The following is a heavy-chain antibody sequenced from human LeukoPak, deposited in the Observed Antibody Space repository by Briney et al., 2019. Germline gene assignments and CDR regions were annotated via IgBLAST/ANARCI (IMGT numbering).Heavy chain of an antibody. V-gene: IGHV3-43D*03. CDR2: ISWDGGST. D-gene: IGHD3-22*01. CDR1: GFTFDDYA. CDR3: AKGPMYYDSSGPPDY. Sequence: GGSLRLSCAASGFTFDDYAMHWVRQAPGKGLEWVSLISWDGGSTYYADSVKGRFTISRDNSKNSLYLQMNSLRAEDTALYYCAKGPMYYDSSGPPDYWGQGTLVTVSS. J-gene: IGHJ4*02.